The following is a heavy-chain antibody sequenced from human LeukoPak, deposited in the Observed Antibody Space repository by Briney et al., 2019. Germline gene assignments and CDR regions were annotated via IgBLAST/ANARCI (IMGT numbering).Heavy chain of an antibody. V-gene: IGHV4-34*01. CDR2: INHSGST. J-gene: IGHJ4*02. D-gene: IGHD2-2*01. Sequence: PGGSLRLSCAASGFTFSYYAMNWVRQPPGKGLEWIGEINHSGSTNYNPSLKSRVTISVDTSKNQFSLKLSSVTAADTAVYYCARGVPFAGYCSSTSCLFDYWGQGTLVTVSS. CDR1: GFTFSYYA. CDR3: ARGVPFAGYCSSTSCLFDY.